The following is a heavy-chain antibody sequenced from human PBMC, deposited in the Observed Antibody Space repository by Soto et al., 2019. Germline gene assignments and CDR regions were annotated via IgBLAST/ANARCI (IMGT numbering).Heavy chain of an antibody. D-gene: IGHD1-26*01. J-gene: IGHJ5*02. CDR1: GFTFSSYA. V-gene: IGHV3-30-3*01. Sequence: QVQLVESGGGVVQPGRSLRLSCAASGFTFSSYAMHWVRQAPGKGLEWVAVISYDGSNKYYADSVKGRFTISRDNSKNTLYLQMNSLRAEDTAVYYCARDYEWELKWGWFDPWGQGTLVTVSS. CDR3: ARDYEWELKWGWFDP. CDR2: ISYDGSNK.